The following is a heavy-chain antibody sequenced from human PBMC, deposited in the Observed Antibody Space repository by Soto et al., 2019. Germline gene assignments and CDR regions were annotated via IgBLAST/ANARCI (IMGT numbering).Heavy chain of an antibody. D-gene: IGHD1-1*01. CDR1: GGYISPFY. CDR2: IFHTGTT. J-gene: IGHJ5*02. CDR3: ARDLLEDQLLGWCDP. Sequence: SETLSLTCTISGGYISPFYWNWIRQPPGKGLEWIGYIFHTGTTSYNPSLRSRLTMSLDTSKNQFSLNLRSVTAADTAVYYCARDLLEDQLLGWCDPWGQGTLVTVSA. V-gene: IGHV4-59*01.